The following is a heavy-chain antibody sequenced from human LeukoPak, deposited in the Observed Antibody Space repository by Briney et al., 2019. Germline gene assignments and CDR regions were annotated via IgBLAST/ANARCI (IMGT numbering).Heavy chain of an antibody. J-gene: IGHJ3*02. CDR2: IYYSGST. CDR1: GGSISSSSYY. V-gene: IGHV4-39*07. CDR3: ARDGGSYLDAFDI. Sequence: PSETLSLTCTVSGGSISSSSYYWGWIRQPPGKGLEWIGSIYYSGSTYYNPSLKSRATISVDTSKNQFSLKLSSVTAADTAVYYYARDGGSYLDAFDIWGQGTMVTVSS. D-gene: IGHD1-26*01.